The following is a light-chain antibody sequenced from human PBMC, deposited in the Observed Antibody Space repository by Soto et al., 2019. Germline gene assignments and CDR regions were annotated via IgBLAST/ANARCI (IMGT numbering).Light chain of an antibody. Sequence: DIQMTQSPSSLSSSVGDRVTITCRASQSISSYLNWYQQKPGKAPKLLIYAASSLQSGVPLRFSRSGSVTEFALTISGFEADDFETYYFQQSYSSPYSFGHGT. CDR2: AAS. J-gene: IGKJ2*01. CDR3: QQSYSSPYS. V-gene: IGKV1-39*01. CDR1: QSISSY.